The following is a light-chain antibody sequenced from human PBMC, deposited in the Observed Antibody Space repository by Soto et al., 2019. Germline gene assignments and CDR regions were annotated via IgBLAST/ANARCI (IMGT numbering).Light chain of an antibody. Sequence: EIVMTQSPATVSVSPGERATLSCRASQNVNSNLAWYQQKPGQPPRLLIYGAYTRATGVPARFSGSGSGTEFTLTINSLQSEDFAVYYCQQYNNWPPITFGQGTRLEI. CDR1: QNVNSN. J-gene: IGKJ5*01. CDR3: QQYNNWPPIT. V-gene: IGKV3-15*01. CDR2: GAY.